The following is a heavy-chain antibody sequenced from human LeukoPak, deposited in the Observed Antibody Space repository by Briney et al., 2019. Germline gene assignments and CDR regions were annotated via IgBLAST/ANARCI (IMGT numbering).Heavy chain of an antibody. Sequence: SGGSLRLSCAASGFTVSSNYMSWVRQAPGKGLEWVSVIYSGGSTYYADSVKGRFTISRDNSKNTLYLQMNSLRAEDTAVYYCARSEDTAMVLDYWGQGTPVTVSS. CDR1: GFTVSSNY. CDR2: IYSGGST. V-gene: IGHV3-53*01. J-gene: IGHJ4*02. D-gene: IGHD5-18*01. CDR3: ARSEDTAMVLDY.